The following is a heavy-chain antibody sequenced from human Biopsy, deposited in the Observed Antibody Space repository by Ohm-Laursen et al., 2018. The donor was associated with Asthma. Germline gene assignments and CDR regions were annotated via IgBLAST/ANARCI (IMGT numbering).Heavy chain of an antibody. CDR3: AREGVAGTHIED. CDR2: ISYDGSSI. D-gene: IGHD6-19*01. CDR1: RFTYE. V-gene: IGHV3-30-3*01. Sequence: SSLRLSCTAVRFTYEMHWVRQAPGKGLEWVAVISYDGSSIYYADSVKGRFTISRDNSKNTLSLQMNSLTAEDTAVYYCAREGVAGTHIEDWGQGTLVTVSS. J-gene: IGHJ4*02.